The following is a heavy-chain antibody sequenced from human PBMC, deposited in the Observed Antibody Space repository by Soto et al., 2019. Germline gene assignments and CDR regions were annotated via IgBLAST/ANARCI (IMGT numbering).Heavy chain of an antibody. D-gene: IGHD1-1*01. Sequence: QVQLVESGGGVVQPGRSLRLSCAASGFTFSSYGMHWVRQAPGKGLEWVAVIWYDGSNKYYADSVRGRFTISRDNSKNTLYLQMNSLRADDTAVYYCARESINDYYYYYYGMDVWGQGTTVTVSS. CDR1: GFTFSSYG. V-gene: IGHV3-33*01. CDR2: IWYDGSNK. CDR3: ARESINDYYYYYYGMDV. J-gene: IGHJ6*02.